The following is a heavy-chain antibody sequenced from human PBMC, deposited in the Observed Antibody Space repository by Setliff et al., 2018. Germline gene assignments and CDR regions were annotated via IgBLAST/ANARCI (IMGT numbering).Heavy chain of an antibody. CDR3: ARGPLHYDFWSGYYTVSWFDP. D-gene: IGHD3-3*01. CDR2: INTNTGNP. Sequence: ASVKVSCKASGYTFTSYAMNWVRQAPGQGLEWMGWINTNTGNPTYAQGFTGRFVFSLDTSVSKAYLQISSLKAEDTAVYYCARGPLHYDFWSGYYTVSWFDPWGQGTLVTVSS. CDR1: GYTFTSYA. V-gene: IGHV7-4-1*02. J-gene: IGHJ5*02.